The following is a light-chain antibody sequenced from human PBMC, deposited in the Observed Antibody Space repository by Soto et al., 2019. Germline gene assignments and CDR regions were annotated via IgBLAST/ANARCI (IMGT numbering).Light chain of an antibody. CDR1: NIGRKS. J-gene: IGLJ3*02. CDR3: QLWDDSSVQWM. CDR2: DDS. Sequence: SYELTQPPSVSVAPGQTARITCGGDNIGRKSVYWYQKRPGQAPLLVVYDDSDRPSGIPERFSGSNSGNTATLTISRVEAGDEADYYCQLWDDSSVQWMFAGGTKLTVL. V-gene: IGLV3-21*02.